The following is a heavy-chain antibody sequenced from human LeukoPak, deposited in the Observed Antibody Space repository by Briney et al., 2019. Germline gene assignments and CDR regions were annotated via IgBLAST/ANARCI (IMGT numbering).Heavy chain of an antibody. D-gene: IGHD1-26*01. V-gene: IGHV1-8*01. CDR2: MNPNSGNT. CDR1: GYTFTSYD. CDR3: ASDKPGGATHYYYMDV. Sequence: ASVKVSCKASGYTFTSYDVNWVRQATGQGLEWMGWMNPNSGNTGYAQKFQGRVTMTRNTSISTAYMELSSLRSEDTAVYYCASDKPGGATHYYYMDVWGKGTTVTVSS. J-gene: IGHJ6*03.